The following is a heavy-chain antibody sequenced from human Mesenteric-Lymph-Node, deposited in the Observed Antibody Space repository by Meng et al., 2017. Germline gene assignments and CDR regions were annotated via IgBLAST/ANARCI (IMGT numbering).Heavy chain of an antibody. V-gene: IGHV1-2*06. J-gene: IGHJ4*01. D-gene: IGHD2-21*01. CDR1: GYTFTAYY. CDR3: AKALGWGSSPDY. Sequence: QVQRVQSGADVKKPGASVKVSCKAYGYTFTAYYIHWVRQAPGQGLEWMGRINPNSGGTNFAQKFQGRVIMTRDTSISTAYMELSSLGFDDTAVYYCAKALGWGSSPDYWGHGILVTVSS. CDR2: INPNSGGT.